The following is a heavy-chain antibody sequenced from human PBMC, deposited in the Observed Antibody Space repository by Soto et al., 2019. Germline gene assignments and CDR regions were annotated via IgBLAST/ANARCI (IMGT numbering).Heavy chain of an antibody. CDR3: AKMHDYVWGSYRSVYFDY. D-gene: IGHD3-16*02. CDR1: GFTFSSYA. CDR2: ISGSGGST. J-gene: IGHJ4*02. Sequence: GGSLRLSCAASGFTFSSYAMSWVRQAPGKGLEWVSAISGSGGSTYYADSVKGRFTISRDNSKNTRYLQMNRLRAEDTAVYYCAKMHDYVWGSYRSVYFDYWGQGTLVTVSS. V-gene: IGHV3-23*01.